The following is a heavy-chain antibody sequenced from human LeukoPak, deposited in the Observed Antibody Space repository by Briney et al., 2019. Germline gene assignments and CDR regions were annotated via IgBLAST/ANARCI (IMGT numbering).Heavy chain of an antibody. CDR2: INPNSGGT. D-gene: IGHD2-21*02. Sequence: ASVRVSCKASGYTFTGYYMHWVRQAPGQGLEWMGWINPNSGGTNYAQKFQGRVTMTRDTSISTAYMELSRLRSDDTAVYYCAREVAHCGGDCYPSTTNWFDPWGQGTLVTVSS. V-gene: IGHV1-2*02. CDR1: GYTFTGYY. J-gene: IGHJ5*02. CDR3: AREVAHCGGDCYPSTTNWFDP.